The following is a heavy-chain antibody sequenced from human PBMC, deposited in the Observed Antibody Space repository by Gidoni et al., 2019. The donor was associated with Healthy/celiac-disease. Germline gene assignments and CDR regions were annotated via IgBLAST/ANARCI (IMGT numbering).Heavy chain of an antibody. CDR2: LSYDGSNK. V-gene: IGHV3-30*04. Sequence: QVQLVESGGGVVQPGRSLRLSCAAAGFTFSRYAMHWVRKAAGKGLVLVSFLSYDGSNKYYAASVKVRFTISRDNSKNSLYLQMNSLRAEDTAVYYCARDVSIAARSYGMDVLGQGTTVTVSS. CDR3: ARDVSIAARSYGMDV. D-gene: IGHD6-6*01. CDR1: GFTFSRYA. J-gene: IGHJ6*02.